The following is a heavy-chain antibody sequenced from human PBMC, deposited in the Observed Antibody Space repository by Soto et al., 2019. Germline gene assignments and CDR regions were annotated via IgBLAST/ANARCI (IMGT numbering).Heavy chain of an antibody. CDR1: GYTFNSYG. D-gene: IGHD3-10*01. J-gene: IGHJ4*02. CDR3: ARDFGNYLSAHGAVFDY. CDR2: ISAYNGNT. Sequence: QVQLVQSGGEVKKPGASVKVSCKASGYTFNSYGVSWVRQAPGQGLEWMGWISAYNGNTNYAQKLQGRVTMTTDTSTSTAYMELRSLTSDDTAVYYCARDFGNYLSAHGAVFDYWGQGTLVTVSS. V-gene: IGHV1-18*01.